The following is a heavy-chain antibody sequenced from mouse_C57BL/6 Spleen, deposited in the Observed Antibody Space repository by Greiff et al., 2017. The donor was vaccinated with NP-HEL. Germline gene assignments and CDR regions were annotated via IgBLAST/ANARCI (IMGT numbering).Heavy chain of an antibody. J-gene: IGHJ2*01. CDR1: GYAFSSSW. V-gene: IGHV1-82*01. D-gene: IGHD2-4*01. Sequence: QVQLKESGPELVKPGASVKISCKASGYAFSSSWMNWVKQRPGKGLEWIGRIYPGDGDTNYNGKFKGKATLTADKSSSTAYMQLSSLTSEDSAVYFCARLSYYDYYFDYWGQGTTLTVSS. CDR2: IYPGDGDT. CDR3: ARLSYYDYYFDY.